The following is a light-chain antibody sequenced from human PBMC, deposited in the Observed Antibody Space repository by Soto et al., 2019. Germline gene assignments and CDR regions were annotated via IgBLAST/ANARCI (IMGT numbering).Light chain of an antibody. V-gene: IGKV3D-20*02. J-gene: IGKJ4*01. CDR3: QQRSNWRWLT. CDR1: QSVISNY. Sequence: EIVMTQSPATLSVSPGERATLSCRASQSVISNYLAWYLQKPGQSPRLLIYDASNRATGIPARFSGSGSGTDFTLTISSLEPEDFAVYYCQQRSNWRWLTFGGGTKVDIK. CDR2: DAS.